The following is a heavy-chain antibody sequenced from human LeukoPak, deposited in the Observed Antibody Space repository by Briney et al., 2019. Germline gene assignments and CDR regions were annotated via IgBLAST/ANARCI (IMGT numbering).Heavy chain of an antibody. J-gene: IGHJ3*02. V-gene: IGHV3-53*01. Sequence: GGSLRLSCAASGFIVNTNYMTWVRQAPGKGLEWVSLLFGGGTAYYADSVKGRFTISRDISKNTLYLQMNSLRVEDTAVYYCTRGGHSMIVAFDIWGQGTMVTVSS. CDR2: LFGGGTA. CDR3: TRGGHSMIVAFDI. D-gene: IGHD3-22*01. CDR1: GFIVNTNY.